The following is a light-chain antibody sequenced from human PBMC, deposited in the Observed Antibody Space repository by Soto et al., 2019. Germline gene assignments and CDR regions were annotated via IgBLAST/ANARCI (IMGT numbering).Light chain of an antibody. J-gene: IGLJ2*01. CDR2: DNN. CDR3: GSWDSRLSGVV. CDR1: SSNIGNNY. V-gene: IGLV1-51*01. Sequence: QSVLTQPPSVSAAPGQKVTISCSGSSSNIGNNYVSWYQQPPGTAPKLLIYDNNKRPSGIPDRFSGSKSGTSGTLGITGLQTGDEAEYYCGSWDSRLSGVVFGGGTKVTVL.